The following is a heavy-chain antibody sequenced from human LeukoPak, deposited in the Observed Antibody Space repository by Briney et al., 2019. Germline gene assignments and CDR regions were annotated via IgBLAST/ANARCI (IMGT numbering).Heavy chain of an antibody. V-gene: IGHV4-31*03. CDR1: GGSISSGGYY. Sequence: PSETLSLTCTVSGGSISSGGYYWSWIRQHPGKGLEWIGYIYYSGSTYYNPSLKSRVTISVDTSKNQFSLKLSSVTAADTAVYYCARHGDYEAATFDYWGQGTLVTVSS. J-gene: IGHJ4*02. CDR3: ARHGDYEAATFDY. CDR2: IYYSGST. D-gene: IGHD4-17*01.